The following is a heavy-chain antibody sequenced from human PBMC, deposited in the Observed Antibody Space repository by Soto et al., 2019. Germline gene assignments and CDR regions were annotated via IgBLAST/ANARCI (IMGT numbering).Heavy chain of an antibody. CDR1: GGSISSGGYY. CDR3: ARSVLVITSYFDY. Sequence: PSETLSLTCTVSGGSISSGGYYWSWIRQHPGKGLEWIGYIYYSGSTYYNPSLKSRVTISVDTSKNQFSLKLSSVTAADTAVYYCARSVLVITSYFDYWGQGTLVTVSS. J-gene: IGHJ4*02. CDR2: IYYSGST. V-gene: IGHV4-31*03. D-gene: IGHD3-22*01.